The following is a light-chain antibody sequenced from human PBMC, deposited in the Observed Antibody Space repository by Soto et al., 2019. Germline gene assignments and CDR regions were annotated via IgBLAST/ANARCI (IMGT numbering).Light chain of an antibody. V-gene: IGKV3-15*01. CDR3: QQYNDWPRT. J-gene: IGKJ4*01. CDR1: QSVRSH. CDR2: GAS. Sequence: EVVMTQSPATLSVSPGERATLSCRASQSVRSHLAWYQQKPGQAPSLPIFGASTRATGVPARFSGSESGTEFTLTISSLQSEDVAVYFCQQYNDWPRTFGGGTKVEIK.